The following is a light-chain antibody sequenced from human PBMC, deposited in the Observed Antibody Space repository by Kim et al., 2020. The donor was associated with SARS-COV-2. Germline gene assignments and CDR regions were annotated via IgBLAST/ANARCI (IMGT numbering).Light chain of an antibody. V-gene: IGKV3-15*01. CDR1: QSISSN. Sequence: EIVMTQSPATLSVFPGERATLSCTASQSISSNLAWYQQKPGQAPRLLIYGASTRATDIPARFSGSGSGTEFTLTISSLQSEDFAVYYCQQYNNWPPLTFGGGTKVDIK. J-gene: IGKJ4*01. CDR2: GAS. CDR3: QQYNNWPPLT.